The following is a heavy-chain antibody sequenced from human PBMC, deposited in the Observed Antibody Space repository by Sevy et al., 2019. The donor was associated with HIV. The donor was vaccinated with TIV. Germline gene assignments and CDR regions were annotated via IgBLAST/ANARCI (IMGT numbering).Heavy chain of an antibody. Sequence: KQSQTLSLTCTVSGGSISSYYWSWIRQPAGKGLEWIGRIYTSGSTNYNPSLKSRVTMSVDTSKNQFSLKLSSVTAADTAVYYCAREVVVVVATYYYYYYGMDVWGQGTTVTVSS. J-gene: IGHJ6*02. D-gene: IGHD2-15*01. V-gene: IGHV4-4*07. CDR3: AREVVVVVATYYYYYYGMDV. CDR1: GGSISSYY. CDR2: IYTSGST.